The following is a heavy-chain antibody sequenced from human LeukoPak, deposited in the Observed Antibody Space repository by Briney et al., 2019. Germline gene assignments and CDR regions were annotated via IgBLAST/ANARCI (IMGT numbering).Heavy chain of an antibody. CDR1: GGSISSYY. Sequence: SETLSLTCTVSGGSISSYYWSWIRQPPGKGLEWIGYIYYSGSTNYNPSLKSRVTISVDTSKNQFSLKLTSVTAADTAVYYCARRASYTLMGGYYFGYWGQGTLVTVSS. D-gene: IGHD3-16*01. CDR3: ARRASYTLMGGYYFGY. CDR2: IYYSGST. V-gene: IGHV4-59*08. J-gene: IGHJ4*02.